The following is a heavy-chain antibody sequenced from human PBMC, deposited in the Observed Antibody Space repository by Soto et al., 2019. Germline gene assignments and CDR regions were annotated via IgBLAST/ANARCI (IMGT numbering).Heavy chain of an antibody. D-gene: IGHD3-3*01. V-gene: IGHV4-30-4*01. CDR2: IYYSGTT. CDR3: ARGVDFEGFSPYGMDV. CDR1: GGSINTGDYY. J-gene: IGHJ6*02. Sequence: PSKTLSLTCTVSGGSINTGDYYWTWIRQPRGKGLEWIGYIYYSGTTYYNPSLKSRVSLSLDTSKNHFSLRLTSVTAADTAVYYCARGVDFEGFSPYGMDVWGQGTTVTVSS.